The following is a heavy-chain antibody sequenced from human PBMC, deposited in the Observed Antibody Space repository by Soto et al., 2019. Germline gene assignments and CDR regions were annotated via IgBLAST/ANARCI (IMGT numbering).Heavy chain of an antibody. CDR1: GFTFSNYA. CDR2: ISGSGGIT. J-gene: IGHJ4*02. Sequence: EVQLLDSGGGLVQPGGSLRLSCAASGFTFSNYAMNWVRQAPGRGLEWVSSISGSGGITSYADSVKGRFTISRDNSRSTLFLHMNSLRADDTAVYYCAKVPFRPYNFDCWGQGTLVTVSS. V-gene: IGHV3-23*01. CDR3: AKVPFRPYNFDC. D-gene: IGHD3-3*02.